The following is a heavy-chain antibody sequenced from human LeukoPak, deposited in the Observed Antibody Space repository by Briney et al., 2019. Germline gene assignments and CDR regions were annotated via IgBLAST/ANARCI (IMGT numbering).Heavy chain of an antibody. D-gene: IGHD1-26*01. CDR1: GFTFSHHG. CDR3: AATYSGDWEFDY. V-gene: IGHV3-23*01. CDR2: IRADAITT. Sequence: GGTLRLSCAASGFTFSHHGMNWVRQAPGKGLEWVSGIRADAITTYYADSVKGRFTISRDNAKNSLYLQMNSLRAEDTALYYCAATYSGDWEFDYWGQGTLVTVSS. J-gene: IGHJ4*02.